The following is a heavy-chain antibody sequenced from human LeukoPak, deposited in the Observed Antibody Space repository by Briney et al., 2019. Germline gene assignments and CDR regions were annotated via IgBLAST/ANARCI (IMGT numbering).Heavy chain of an antibody. CDR1: GYSFSSYW. D-gene: IGHD3-22*01. Sequence: GESLKISCKGSGYSFSSYWIGLVRQKPGKGLEWMGIIYPGDSDTRYSPSFQGQVTISADKSISTAYLQWSSLKASDTAMYYCARLDYYDSSGPDYWGQGTLVTVSS. CDR3: ARLDYYDSSGPDY. V-gene: IGHV5-51*01. CDR2: IYPGDSDT. J-gene: IGHJ4*02.